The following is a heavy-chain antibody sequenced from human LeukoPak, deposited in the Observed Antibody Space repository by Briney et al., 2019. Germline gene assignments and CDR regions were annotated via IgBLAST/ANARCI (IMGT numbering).Heavy chain of an antibody. CDR3: ARDPLLWFGEEAFDI. V-gene: IGHV4-59*01. D-gene: IGHD3-10*01. Sequence: PSETLSLTCTVSGGSISSYYWSWIRQSPGKGLEWIGYIYDSVSTNYNPSLKSRVTISVDTSKNQFSLKLSSVTAADTAVYYCARDPLLWFGEEAFDIWGQGTMVTVSS. J-gene: IGHJ3*02. CDR1: GGSISSYY. CDR2: IYDSVST.